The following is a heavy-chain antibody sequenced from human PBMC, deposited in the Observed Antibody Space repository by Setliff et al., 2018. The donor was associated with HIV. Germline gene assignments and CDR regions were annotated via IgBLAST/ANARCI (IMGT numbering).Heavy chain of an antibody. Sequence: PSETLSLTCTVSGGSITIYYWSWIRQPPGKGLQWIGYIYTSGSTNYNPSLKSRVTISVDTSKNQFSLKVSSVTAADTAVYYCARRGSYSSPETLWGQGTLVTVSS. CDR3: ARRGSYSSPETL. D-gene: IGHD1-26*01. CDR1: GGSITIYY. J-gene: IGHJ4*02. V-gene: IGHV4-4*09. CDR2: IYTSGST.